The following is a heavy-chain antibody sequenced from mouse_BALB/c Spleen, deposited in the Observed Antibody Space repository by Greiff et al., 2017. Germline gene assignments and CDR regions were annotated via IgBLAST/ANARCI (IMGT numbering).Heavy chain of an antibody. Sequence: VQGVESGGGLVQPGGSRKLSCAASGFTFSSFGMHWVRQAPEKGLEWVAYISSGSSTIYYADTVKGRFTISRDNPKNTLFLQMTSLRSEDTAMYYCARNDYDWYFDVWGAGTTVTVSS. D-gene: IGHD2-4*01. CDR1: GFTFSSFG. V-gene: IGHV5-17*02. J-gene: IGHJ1*01. CDR2: ISSGSSTI. CDR3: ARNDYDWYFDV.